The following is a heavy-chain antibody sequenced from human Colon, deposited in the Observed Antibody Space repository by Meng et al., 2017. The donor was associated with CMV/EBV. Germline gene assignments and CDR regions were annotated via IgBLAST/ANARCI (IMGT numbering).Heavy chain of an antibody. CDR2: ISHDGKNR. V-gene: IGHV3-30*04. D-gene: IGHD2/OR15-2a*01. Sequence: GESLKISCGGSGFTFSSYKIIWVRQAPGKGLEWVAVISHDGKNRYYADSVKGRFTISRDNFRNTVILQMSSMKVEDTAVYYCARGQFLHYFDDWGRGTLVTVSS. CDR3: ARGQFLHYFDD. CDR1: GFTFSSYK. J-gene: IGHJ4*02.